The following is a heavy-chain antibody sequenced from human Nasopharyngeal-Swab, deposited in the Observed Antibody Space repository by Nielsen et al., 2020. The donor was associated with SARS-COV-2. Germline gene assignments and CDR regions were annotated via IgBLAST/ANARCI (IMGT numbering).Heavy chain of an antibody. CDR3: ASKKGDYFDY. J-gene: IGHJ4*02. CDR1: GGTFSKYA. Sequence: SVKISCKVSGGTFSKYAINWVRLAPGQGLEWMGGLIPIFHTPNYARKFQARVTITADESTSTTYMELSSLRSEDTAVYYCASKKGDYFDYWGQGTLVTVSS. D-gene: IGHD3-16*01. CDR2: LIPIFHTP. V-gene: IGHV1-69*13.